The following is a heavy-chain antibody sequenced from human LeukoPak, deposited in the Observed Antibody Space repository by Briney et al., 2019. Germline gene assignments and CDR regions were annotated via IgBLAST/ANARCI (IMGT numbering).Heavy chain of an antibody. CDR1: GYTFTTYG. D-gene: IGHD3-9*01. J-gene: IGHJ4*02. Sequence: ASVKVFCKASGYTFTTYGISWVRQAPGQGLEWLGRISVYNGNTNYAQKLQGRVTMTTDTFTSTAYMELRSLRSDDTAVYYCARMILLLGDVLTVPPRGFDYWGQGTLVTVSS. CDR2: ISVYNGNT. V-gene: IGHV1-18*01. CDR3: ARMILLLGDVLTVPPRGFDY.